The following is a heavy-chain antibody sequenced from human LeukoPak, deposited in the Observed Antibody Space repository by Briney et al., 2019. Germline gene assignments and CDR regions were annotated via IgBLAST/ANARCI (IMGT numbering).Heavy chain of an antibody. D-gene: IGHD3-3*01. J-gene: IGHJ3*02. CDR2: ISSSSSYI. CDR1: GFTFSSYS. CDR3: ARGSIGGYDFWSGYYTPNDAFDI. V-gene: IGHV3-21*01. Sequence: GGSLRLSCAASGFTFSSYSMNWVRQAPGKGLEWVSSISSSSSYIYYADSVKGRFTISRDNAKNSLYLQMNSLRAEDTAVYYCARGSIGGYDFWSGYYTPNDAFDIWGQGTMVTVSS.